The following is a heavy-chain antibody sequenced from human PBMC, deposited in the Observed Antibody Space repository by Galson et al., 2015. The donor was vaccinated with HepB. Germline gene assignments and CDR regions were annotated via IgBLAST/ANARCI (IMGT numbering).Heavy chain of an antibody. CDR1: GGSFSGYY. CDR2: IHNSGRS. D-gene: IGHD2-15*01. V-gene: IGHV4-34*01. CDR3: ARGNHCSPSSCHSYFEYGLDV. Sequence: ETLSLTCTVYGGSFSGYYWNWIRQPPGKGLEWIGEIHNSGRSSHNPSLKSRVTISVDTSKKQFSLKVSSVTAADTATYYCARGNHCSPSSCHSYFEYGLDVWGLGTTVTVSS. J-gene: IGHJ6*02.